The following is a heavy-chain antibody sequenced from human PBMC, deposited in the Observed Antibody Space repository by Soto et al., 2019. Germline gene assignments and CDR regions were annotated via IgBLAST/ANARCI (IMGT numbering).Heavy chain of an antibody. D-gene: IGHD2-15*01. V-gene: IGHV3-30*18. J-gene: IGHJ6*02. CDR3: AKDQRAVALPYYFFYGMDV. CDR2: ISYDGSNT. CDR1: GFTFSSYG. Sequence: GGSLRLSCAASGFTFSSYGIHWVRQAPGKGLEWVTVISYDGSNTYYADSVKGRFTISRDNSKNTLYLQMNSLRAEDTAVYYCAKDQRAVALPYYFFYGMDVWGQGTTVTVSS.